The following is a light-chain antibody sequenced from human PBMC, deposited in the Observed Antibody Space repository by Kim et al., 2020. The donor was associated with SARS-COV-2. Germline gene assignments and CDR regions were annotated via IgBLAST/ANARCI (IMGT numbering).Light chain of an antibody. J-gene: IGLJ3*02. CDR1: SSGVGDYNY. Sequence: GQSITSSWTGTSSGVGDYNYVSWYQQHPGKAPKVIIYDVSNRPPGVSNRCSGSKSGNTASLTISGLQAEDEADYYCSSYTNTITLVFGGGTKLTVL. V-gene: IGLV2-14*03. CDR3: SSYTNTITLV. CDR2: DVS.